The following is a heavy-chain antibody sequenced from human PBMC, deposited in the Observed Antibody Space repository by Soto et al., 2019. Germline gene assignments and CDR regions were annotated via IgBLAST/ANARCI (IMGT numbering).Heavy chain of an antibody. CDR3: ARDAIFASSSWFDY. V-gene: IGHV3-74*01. D-gene: IGHD6-13*01. CDR1: GSTFSSYW. CDR2: IKSDGSTT. J-gene: IGHJ5*01. Sequence: GGSLRLSCAASGSTFSSYWMHWVRQAPGKGLVWVSCIKSDGSTTSYADSVKGRFTISRDNAKNTLYLQMNSLRAEDTAVYYCARDAIFASSSWFDYWSQGTLVTVSS.